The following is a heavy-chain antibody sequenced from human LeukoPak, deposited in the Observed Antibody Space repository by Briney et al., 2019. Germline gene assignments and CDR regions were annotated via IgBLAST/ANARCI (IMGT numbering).Heavy chain of an antibody. Sequence: SETLFLTCTVSGGSISSYYWSWIRQPPGKGLEWIGYIYYSGSTNYNPSLKSRVTISVDTSKNQFSLKLSSVTAADTAVYYCARDLLDAGVDYWGQGTLVTVSS. D-gene: IGHD1-1*01. J-gene: IGHJ4*02. CDR2: IYYSGST. CDR1: GGSISSYY. CDR3: ARDLLDAGVDY. V-gene: IGHV4-59*01.